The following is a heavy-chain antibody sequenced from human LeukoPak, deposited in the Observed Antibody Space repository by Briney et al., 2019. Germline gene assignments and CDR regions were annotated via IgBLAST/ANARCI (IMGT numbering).Heavy chain of an antibody. CDR3: AREGTLGKPDY. J-gene: IGHJ4*02. Sequence: GGSLRLSCAASGFTFSSYGMHWVRQAPGKGLEWVAVISYDGSNKYYADSVKGRFTISRDNAKNSLYLQMNSLRAEDTAVYYCAREGTLGKPDYWGQGTLVTVSS. CDR1: GFTFSSYG. D-gene: IGHD7-27*01. V-gene: IGHV3-30*03. CDR2: ISYDGSNK.